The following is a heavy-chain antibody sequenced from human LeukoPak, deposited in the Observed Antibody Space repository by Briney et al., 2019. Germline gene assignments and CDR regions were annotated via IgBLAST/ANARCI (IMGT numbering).Heavy chain of an antibody. CDR2: IIPIFGTA. CDR1: GGTFSSYA. CDR3: ARDLTDHYYGRDYYYYMDV. J-gene: IGHJ6*03. Sequence: SVKVSCKASGGTFSSYAISWVRQAPGQGLEWMGGIIPIFGTANYAQKFQGRVTITADESTSTAYMELSSLRSEDTAVYYCARDLTDHYYGRDYYYYMDVWGKGTTVTISS. D-gene: IGHD3-10*01. V-gene: IGHV1-69*13.